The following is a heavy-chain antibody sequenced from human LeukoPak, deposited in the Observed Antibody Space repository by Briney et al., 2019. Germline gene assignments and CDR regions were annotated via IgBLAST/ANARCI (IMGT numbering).Heavy chain of an antibody. V-gene: IGHV1-18*01. CDR2: IRAYNGNT. CDR3: ARGPIIDIAIVPAADEYYYMDV. D-gene: IGHD2-2*01. J-gene: IGHJ6*03. Sequence: ASVKVSGKASGYSFTSYGITWVRQAPGQGLEWMGCIRAYNGNTNYAQKLQGRVTMTTDRSTSTAYMELRSLRSDDTAVYYCARGPIIDIAIVPAADEYYYMDVWGKGTTVTVSS. CDR1: GYSFTSYG.